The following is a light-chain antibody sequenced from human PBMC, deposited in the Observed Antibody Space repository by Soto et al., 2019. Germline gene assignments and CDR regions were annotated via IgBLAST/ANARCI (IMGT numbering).Light chain of an antibody. CDR1: SSNIGSNY. V-gene: IGLV1-47*01. J-gene: IGLJ1*01. CDR3: AAWDDSLSGFYV. Sequence: SVLTQPPSASGTPGQRVTISCSGSSSNIGSNYVYWYQQLPGTAPKLLIYRNNQRPSGVPDRLSGSKSGTSAALAISGLRSEEEADYYCAAWDDSLSGFYVFGTGTKLTVL. CDR2: RNN.